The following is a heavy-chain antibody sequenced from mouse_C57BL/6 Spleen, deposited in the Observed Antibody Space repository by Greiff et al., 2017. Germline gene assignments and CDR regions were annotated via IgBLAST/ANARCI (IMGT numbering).Heavy chain of an antibody. Sequence: QVHVKQSGAELVRPGASVTLSCKASGYTFTDYEMHWVKQTPVHGLEWIGAIDPETGGTAYNQKFKGKAILTADNSSSTAYMELRSLTSEDSAVYYCTRSGLYDGYYGGFAYWGQGTLVTVSA. V-gene: IGHV1-15*01. CDR2: IDPETGGT. CDR1: GYTFTDYE. J-gene: IGHJ3*01. D-gene: IGHD2-3*01. CDR3: TRSGLYDGYYGGFAY.